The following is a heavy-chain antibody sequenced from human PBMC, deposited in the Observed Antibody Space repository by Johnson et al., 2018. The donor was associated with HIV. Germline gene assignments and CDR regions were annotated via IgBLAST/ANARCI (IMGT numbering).Heavy chain of an antibody. V-gene: IGHV3-15*01. CDR3: TTDTTGVYSFNI. Sequence: VQLVESGGGLVKPGGSLRLSCAASGFSFNNAYMTWVRQAPGKGLEWVGRIKSNIDGGTRDYSAPVKGRFTISRDDSKKKQYLQMNSLKTEETAVYYCTTDTTGVYSFNIWGQGTMVTFSS. D-gene: IGHD7-27*01. CDR1: GFSFNNAY. CDR2: IKSNIDGGTR. J-gene: IGHJ3*02.